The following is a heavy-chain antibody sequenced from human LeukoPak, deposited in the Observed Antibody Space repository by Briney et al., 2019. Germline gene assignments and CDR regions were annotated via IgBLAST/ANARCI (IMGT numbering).Heavy chain of an antibody. J-gene: IGHJ4*02. CDR2: ISYDGSSK. Sequence: PGGSLRLSCAASGFTFSSYGMHWVRKAPGKGLEWVAVISYDGSSKDYADSVKGRFTISRDNSKNTLYLQMNSLRTEDTAVYYCARGSVRGVMVDYWGQGTLVTVSS. D-gene: IGHD3-10*01. CDR3: ARGSVRGVMVDY. CDR1: GFTFSSYG. V-gene: IGHV3-30*03.